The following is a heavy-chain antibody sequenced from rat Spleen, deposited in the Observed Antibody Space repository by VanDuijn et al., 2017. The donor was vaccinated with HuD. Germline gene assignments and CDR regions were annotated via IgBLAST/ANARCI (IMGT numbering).Heavy chain of an antibody. CDR2: ISYDGSST. V-gene: IGHV5-29*01. J-gene: IGHJ2*01. Sequence: EVQLVESDGGLVQPGRSLKLSCAASGFTFSDYYMAWVRQAPTKGLEWVATISYDGSSTYYRDSVKGRFTISRDNAKSTLYLQMDSLRSEDTATYYCARHPFNSGPDYWGQGVMVTVSS. CDR3: ARHPFNSGPDY. D-gene: IGHD4-3*01. CDR1: GFTFSDYY.